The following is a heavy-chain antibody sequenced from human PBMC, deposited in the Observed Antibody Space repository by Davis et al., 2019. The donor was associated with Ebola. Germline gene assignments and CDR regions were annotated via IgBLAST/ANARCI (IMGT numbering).Heavy chain of an antibody. J-gene: IGHJ6*02. CDR2: IIPIFGTA. CDR3: ARDPRGYCSSTSCPFGGMDV. V-gene: IGHV1-69*13. Sequence: SVKVSCKASGGTFSSYAISWVRQAPGQGLEWMGGIIPIFGTANYAQKFQGRVTITADESTSTAYMELSSLRSEDTAVYYCARDPRGYCSSTSCPFGGMDVWDQGTTVTVSS. CDR1: GGTFSSYA. D-gene: IGHD2-2*01.